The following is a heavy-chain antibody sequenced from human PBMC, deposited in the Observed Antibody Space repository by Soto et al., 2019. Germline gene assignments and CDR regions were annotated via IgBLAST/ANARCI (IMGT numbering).Heavy chain of an antibody. CDR2: IYYRGNT. J-gene: IGHJ6*01. D-gene: IGHD7-27*01. CDR3: ARHSKKTGDFDYYYGMDV. V-gene: IGHV4-59*08. CDR1: GGSMSPYY. Sequence: PSETLSLTCSVFGGSMSPYYWSWIRQSPGKGLEWIANIYYRGNTNYNPSLESRVTISIDTSKNQFSLKLNSLDAADTAVYYCARHSKKTGDFDYYYGMDVWGQGTTVTVSS.